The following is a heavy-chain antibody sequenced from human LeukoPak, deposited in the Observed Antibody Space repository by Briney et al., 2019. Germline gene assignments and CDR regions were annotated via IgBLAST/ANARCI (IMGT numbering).Heavy chain of an antibody. CDR1: GYTFTSYD. CDR3: AREASLRYFDWFPNPYYYYGMDV. V-gene: IGHV1-8*01. D-gene: IGHD3-9*01. J-gene: IGHJ6*02. CDR2: MNPNSGNT. Sequence: GASVKVSCKASGYTFTSYDINWVRQATGQGLEWMGWMNPNSGNTGYALKFQGRVTMTRNTSISTAYMELSSLRSEDTAVYYCAREASLRYFDWFPNPYYYYGMDVWGQGTTVTVSS.